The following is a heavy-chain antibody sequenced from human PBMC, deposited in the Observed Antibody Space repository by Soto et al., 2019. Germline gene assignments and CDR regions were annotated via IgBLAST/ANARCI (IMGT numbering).Heavy chain of an antibody. Sequence: ASVKVSCKASGYTFTSYAMHWVRQAPGQRLEWMGWINAGNGNTKYSQKFQGRVTITGDTSASTAYMELSSLRSEDTAVYYCARPGSSLGGINYYYYYGMDVWGQGTTVTVSS. CDR1: GYTFTSYA. D-gene: IGHD3-16*01. V-gene: IGHV1-3*01. J-gene: IGHJ6*02. CDR3: ARPGSSLGGINYYYYYGMDV. CDR2: INAGNGNT.